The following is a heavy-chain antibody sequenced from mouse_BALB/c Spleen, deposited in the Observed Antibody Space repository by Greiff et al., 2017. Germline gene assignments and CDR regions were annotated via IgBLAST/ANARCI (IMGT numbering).Heavy chain of an antibody. V-gene: IGHV1-7*01. CDR2: INPSTGYT. J-gene: IGHJ2*01. CDR3: AISAYCGNGLDY. CDR1: GYTFTSYW. D-gene: IGHD2-10*01. Sequence: VQVVESGAELAKPGASVKMSCKASGYTFTSYWMHWVNQRPGQGLEWIGYINPSTGYTEYNQKFKDKATLTADKSSSTAYMQLSSLTSEDSAVYYGAISAYCGNGLDYWGQGTTVTVSA.